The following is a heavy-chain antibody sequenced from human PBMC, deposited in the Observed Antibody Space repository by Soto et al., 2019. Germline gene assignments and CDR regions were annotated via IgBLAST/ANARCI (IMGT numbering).Heavy chain of an antibody. CDR3: ARDLRDYDFDYYYYGMDV. Sequence: ASVKVSCKASGYTFTGYYMHWVRQAPGQGLEWMGWINPNSGGTNYAQKFQGRVTMTRDTSISTAYMELSRLRSDDTAVYYCARDLRDYDFDYYYYGMDVWGQGTTVTASS. CDR2: INPNSGGT. J-gene: IGHJ6*02. D-gene: IGHD3-3*01. V-gene: IGHV1-2*02. CDR1: GYTFTGYY.